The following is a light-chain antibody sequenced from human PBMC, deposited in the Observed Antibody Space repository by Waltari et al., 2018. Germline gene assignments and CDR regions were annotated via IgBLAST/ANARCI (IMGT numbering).Light chain of an antibody. V-gene: IGKV3-20*01. Sequence: EIVLTQSPGTLSLSPGERATLSCRASQSVRSSYLAWYLQKPGQAPRRLSYGASSRATGIPDRFSGSGSGTDFTLTISRLEPDDFAVYYCQQYGTLITFGQGTRLEIK. J-gene: IGKJ5*01. CDR2: GAS. CDR1: QSVRSSY. CDR3: QQYGTLIT.